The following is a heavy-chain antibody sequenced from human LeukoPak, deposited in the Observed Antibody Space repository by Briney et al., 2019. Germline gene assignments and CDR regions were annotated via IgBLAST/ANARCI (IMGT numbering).Heavy chain of an antibody. CDR1: GFTFSTYW. J-gene: IGHJ4*02. CDR3: VRNNNNDY. CDR2: ISYDGSTK. Sequence: GGSLRLSCAASGFTFSTYWMGWVRQAPGKGLEWVAFISYDGSTKTYADSVKGRFTTSRDISLHLQMNSLRAEDTAVYYCVRNNNNDYWGQGTLVTVSS. V-gene: IGHV3-30*02. D-gene: IGHD2/OR15-2a*01.